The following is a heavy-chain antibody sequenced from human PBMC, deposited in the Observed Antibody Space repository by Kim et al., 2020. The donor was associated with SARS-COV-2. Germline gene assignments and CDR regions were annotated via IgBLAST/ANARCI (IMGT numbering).Heavy chain of an antibody. Sequence: NHNPSLKSRVTISVDTSKNQFSLKLSSVTAADTAVYYCARGPVTTVWFDPWGQGTLVTVSS. D-gene: IGHD4-17*01. J-gene: IGHJ5*02. V-gene: IGHV4-34*01. CDR3: ARGPVTTVWFDP.